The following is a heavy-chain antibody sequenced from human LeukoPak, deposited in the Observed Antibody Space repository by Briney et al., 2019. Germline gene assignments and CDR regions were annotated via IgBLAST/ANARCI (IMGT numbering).Heavy chain of an antibody. Sequence: ASVKVSCKASGYTFTNFIISWVRQAPGQGLEWMGWISAYNDNTSYAQMFQDRVTMSTDTSTSTAYMELRSLRFDDTTVYYCARLGYCSSNSCYGVDYWGQGTLVTVSS. CDR2: ISAYNDNT. V-gene: IGHV1-18*01. D-gene: IGHD2-2*01. CDR1: GYTFTNFI. J-gene: IGHJ4*02. CDR3: ARLGYCSSNSCYGVDY.